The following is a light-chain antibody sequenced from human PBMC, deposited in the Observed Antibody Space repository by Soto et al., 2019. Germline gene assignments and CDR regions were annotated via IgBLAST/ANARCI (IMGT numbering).Light chain of an antibody. CDR1: SSNIGKNS. Sequence: QSVLTQPPSASGTPGQRVTISCSGSSSNIGKNSVNWYQQLPGTAPKLLIYYTNQRPSGVPDRFSGSKSGTSASLAISGLQSEDEADYFCASWDDSLNVPYVFGTGT. J-gene: IGLJ1*01. CDR2: YTN. V-gene: IGLV1-44*01. CDR3: ASWDDSLNVPYV.